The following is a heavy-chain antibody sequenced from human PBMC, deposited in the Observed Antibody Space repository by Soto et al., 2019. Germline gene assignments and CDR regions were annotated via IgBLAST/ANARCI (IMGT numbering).Heavy chain of an antibody. Sequence: SETLSLTCTVSGGSISSGGYYWSWIRQHPGTGLEWIGYIYYSGSTYYNPSLKSRVTISVDTSKNQFSLKLSSVTAADTAVYYCARGSYYDSSGYYGPWGQGTLVTISS. CDR1: GGSISSGGYY. CDR2: IYYSGST. CDR3: ARGSYYDSSGYYGP. V-gene: IGHV4-31*03. D-gene: IGHD3-22*01. J-gene: IGHJ5*02.